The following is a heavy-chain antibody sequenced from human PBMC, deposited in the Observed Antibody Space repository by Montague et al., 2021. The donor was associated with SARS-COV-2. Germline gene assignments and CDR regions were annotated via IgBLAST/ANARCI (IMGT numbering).Heavy chain of an antibody. D-gene: IGHD3-22*01. CDR1: GDSINSGDHY. CDR2: IYSSGST. J-gene: IGHJ5*02. CDR3: ARDLHDTSGSTYLTPFRFAP. Sequence: TLSLTCNVSGDSINSGDHYWSWIRQHPGKGLEWIGYIYSSGSTYYNPSLKSRVTISADTSKNQFSLKLSSVTAADTAVYYCARDLHDTSGSTYLTPFRFAPGGQGPLVPASS. V-gene: IGHV4-31*03.